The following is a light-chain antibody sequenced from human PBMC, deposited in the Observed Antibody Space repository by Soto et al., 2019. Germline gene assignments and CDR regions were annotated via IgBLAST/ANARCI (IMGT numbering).Light chain of an antibody. CDR2: AAS. J-gene: IGKJ5*01. CDR1: QGISSW. CDR3: EPANRCRIT. V-gene: IGKV1D-12*01. Sequence: DIQMTQSPSSVSASVGDRATITCRESQGISSWLARYQQKPGKAPKLLIYAASSLQSGVPSRFRGSLAGAEFTRTISSQEPEDFATGYGEPANRCRITCRQGTRLEL.